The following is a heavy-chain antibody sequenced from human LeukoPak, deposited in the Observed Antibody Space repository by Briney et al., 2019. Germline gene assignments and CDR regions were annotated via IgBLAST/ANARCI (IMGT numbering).Heavy chain of an antibody. CDR3: AKSGIIQGYYFYYMDV. Sequence: PGGSLRLSCAASGFTFSSYAMSWVRQAPGKGLEWVSGISWKSDRIGYADSVKGRFTISRDNAKNSLYLQMNSLRAEDTALYYCAKSGIIQGYYFYYMDVWGKGTTVTISS. D-gene: IGHD5-18*01. CDR1: GFTFSSYA. J-gene: IGHJ6*03. V-gene: IGHV3-9*01. CDR2: ISWKSDRI.